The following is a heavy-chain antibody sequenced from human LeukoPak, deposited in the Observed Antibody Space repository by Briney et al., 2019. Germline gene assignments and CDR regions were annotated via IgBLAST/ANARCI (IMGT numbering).Heavy chain of an antibody. V-gene: IGHV1-24*01. CDR1: GSTRTDLS. D-gene: IGHD4-17*01. Sequence: GASVKVSCTVSGSTRTDLSTHWVRQAPGKGLEWMGGLDPADGETIYAQKFQGRVTMTEDTSTDTAYMELNSLRSEDTAVYYCATHRTTVITGLVYWGQGTLVSVSS. J-gene: IGHJ4*02. CDR3: ATHRTTVITGLVY. CDR2: LDPADGET.